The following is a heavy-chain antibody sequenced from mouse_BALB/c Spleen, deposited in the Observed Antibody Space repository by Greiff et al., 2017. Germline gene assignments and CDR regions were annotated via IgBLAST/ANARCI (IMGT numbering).Heavy chain of an antibody. Sequence: EVQLQQSGAELVRPGALVKLSCKASGFNIKDYYMHWVKQRPEQGLEWIGWIDPENGNTIYDPKFQGKATLTADTSSSTAYMQLSSLTSEDSAVYFCARGGITTVVDYWGQGTTLTVSS. CDR1: GFNIKDYY. CDR2: IDPENGNT. CDR3: ARGGITTVVDY. J-gene: IGHJ2*01. V-gene: IGHV14-1*02. D-gene: IGHD1-1*01.